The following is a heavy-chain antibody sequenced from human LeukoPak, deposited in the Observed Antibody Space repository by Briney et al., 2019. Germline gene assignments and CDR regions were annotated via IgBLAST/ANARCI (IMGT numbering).Heavy chain of an antibody. J-gene: IGHJ4*02. CDR2: IISSSSYI. Sequence: PGGSLRLSCAASGFTFSSYSMNWVRQAPGKGREWVSSIISSSSYIYYADSVKGRFTISRDNAKNSLYLQMNRLRAEDPAVYHCARGGIRSGSFCFDYWGQGTLVTVSS. CDR1: GFTFSSYS. CDR3: ARGGIRSGSFCFDY. V-gene: IGHV3-21*01. D-gene: IGHD6-13*01.